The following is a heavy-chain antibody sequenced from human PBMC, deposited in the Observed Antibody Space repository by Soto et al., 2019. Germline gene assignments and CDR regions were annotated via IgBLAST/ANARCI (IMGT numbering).Heavy chain of an antibody. D-gene: IGHD3-10*01. J-gene: IGHJ2*01. CDR2: FDPEDGRT. Sequence: ASVKVSCKVSGYTLTDLSIHWVRQAPGKGLEWMGGFDPEDGRTIYTQNFQGRVTATEDTSTDTAYMELSSLRYEDTAVYYCATHLSRSRGLKVWSFDLWGRGTLVTVSS. CDR1: GYTLTDLS. CDR3: ATHLSRSRGLKVWSFDL. V-gene: IGHV1-24*01.